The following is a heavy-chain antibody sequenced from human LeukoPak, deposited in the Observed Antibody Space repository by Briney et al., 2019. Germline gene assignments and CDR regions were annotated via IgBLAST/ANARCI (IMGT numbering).Heavy chain of an antibody. J-gene: IGHJ4*02. D-gene: IGHD3-22*01. CDR2: VYPGDSTRS. Sequence: ESLKISCKGSGYKFANDYIGWVGQMPGKGLEWMGLVYPGDSTRSKYNPSFQGHVALSADKSISTAYVQWSSLKASDTAVYYCARLTYYDPPHYFGLWRQGTLITVSS. CDR3: ARLTYYDPPHYFGL. CDR1: GYKFANDY. V-gene: IGHV5-51*01.